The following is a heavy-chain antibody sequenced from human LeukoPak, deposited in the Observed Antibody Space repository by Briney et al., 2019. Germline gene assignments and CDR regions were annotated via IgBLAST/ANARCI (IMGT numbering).Heavy chain of an antibody. CDR2: MYKSGST. CDR3: SRLPFSYCFGAFDI. CDR1: GVSINNNY. V-gene: IGHV4-59*08. J-gene: IGHJ3*02. Sequence: SETLSLTCTVSGVSINNNYWSWIRRPPGKGLEWVGYMYKSGSTNYNPSLKSRVTISVDTSTTQFSLKLSSVTAADPAVYYCSRLPFSYCFGAFDIWGQGTMVTVSS. D-gene: IGHD3-10*01.